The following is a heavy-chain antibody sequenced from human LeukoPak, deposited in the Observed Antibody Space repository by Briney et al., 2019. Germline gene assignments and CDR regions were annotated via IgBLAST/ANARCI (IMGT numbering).Heavy chain of an antibody. Sequence: PGGSLRLSCAASGFTFSSYGMHWVRQAPGKGLEWVAVISYDGSNKYYADSVKGRLTISRDNSKNTLYLQMNSLRAEDTAVYYCAKDKRSYYDSSGLDYWGQGTLVTVSS. CDR3: AKDKRSYYDSSGLDY. V-gene: IGHV3-30*18. D-gene: IGHD3-22*01. CDR1: GFTFSSYG. CDR2: ISYDGSNK. J-gene: IGHJ4*02.